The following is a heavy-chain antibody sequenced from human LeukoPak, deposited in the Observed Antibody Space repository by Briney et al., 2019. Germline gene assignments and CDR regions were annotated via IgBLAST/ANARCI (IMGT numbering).Heavy chain of an antibody. Sequence: GGSLRLSCAASGFTFSGSALHWVRQASGKGLEWVGRIRSTANGYATAYAASVKGRFTISRDDSKNTAYLQMNSLKTEDTAVYYCTGNYYGSGSYADFDYWGQGTLVTVSS. V-gene: IGHV3-73*01. CDR2: IRSTANGYAT. D-gene: IGHD3-10*01. CDR3: TGNYYGSGSYADFDY. CDR1: GFTFSGSA. J-gene: IGHJ4*02.